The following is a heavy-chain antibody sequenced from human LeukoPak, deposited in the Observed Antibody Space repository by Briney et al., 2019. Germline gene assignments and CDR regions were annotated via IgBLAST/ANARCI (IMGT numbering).Heavy chain of an antibody. Sequence: QPGGSLRLSCAASGFTFSTYEMNWVRQAPGKGLEWVSYISGSGSTMYYADSVKGRFTISRDNAKNSLYLQMNSLRDEDTAVYYCARPRYCSGGTCNLDYWGQGTPVTVSS. J-gene: IGHJ4*02. CDR2: ISGSGSTM. CDR3: ARPRYCSGGTCNLDY. CDR1: GFTFSTYE. V-gene: IGHV3-48*03. D-gene: IGHD2-15*01.